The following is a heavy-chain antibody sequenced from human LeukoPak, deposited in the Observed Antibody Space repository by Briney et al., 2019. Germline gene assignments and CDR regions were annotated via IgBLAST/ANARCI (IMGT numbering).Heavy chain of an antibody. CDR3: AMDATPPSITY. J-gene: IGHJ4*02. V-gene: IGHV3-74*01. Sequence: QPGGSLRLSCAASGFTFSNYWMHWVRQAPGKGLVWFSLINGDGSSTRYADSVRGRFTISRDNAKNTLYLQMNSLRAEDTAVYYCAMDATPPSITYWGQGTLVTVSS. D-gene: IGHD2-15*01. CDR1: GFTFSNYW. CDR2: INGDGSST.